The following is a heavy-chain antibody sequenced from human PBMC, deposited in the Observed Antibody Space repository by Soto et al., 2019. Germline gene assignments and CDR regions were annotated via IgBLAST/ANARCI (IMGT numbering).Heavy chain of an antibody. J-gene: IGHJ4*02. V-gene: IGHV1-69*02. D-gene: IGHD1-26*01. CDR3: ATITSGSYGGDY. Sequence: QVQLVQSGAEVKKPGSSVKVSCKASGGTFSTYTVTWVRQAPGQGLEWMGRIIPIVGIVNYAQKLQGRVTITADKSTSIAYMELSSLRSEDTAVYYCATITSGSYGGDYWGQGTLVTVSS. CDR1: GGTFSTYT. CDR2: IIPIVGIV.